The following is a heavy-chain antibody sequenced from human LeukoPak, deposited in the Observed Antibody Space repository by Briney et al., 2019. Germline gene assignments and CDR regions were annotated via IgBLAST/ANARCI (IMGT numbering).Heavy chain of an antibody. J-gene: IGHJ4*02. CDR2: IYHSGST. CDR1: GYSISSGYY. CDR3: ASFGYSSNRFQLPTGTY. Sequence: SETLSLTCTVSGYSISSGYYWGWIRQPPGKGLEWIGSIYHSGSTYYNPSLKSRVTISVDTSKNQFSLKLSSVTAADTAVYYCASFGYSSNRFQLPTGTYWGQGTLVTVSS. D-gene: IGHD6-13*01. V-gene: IGHV4-38-2*02.